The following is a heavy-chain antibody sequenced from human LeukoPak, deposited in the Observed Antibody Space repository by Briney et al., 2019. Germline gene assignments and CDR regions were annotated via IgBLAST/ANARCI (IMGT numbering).Heavy chain of an antibody. CDR2: IIPIFGTA. CDR1: GGTFSSYA. D-gene: IGHD6-13*01. CDR3: ARDEGTSIAAAGTTFDY. V-gene: IGHV1-69*13. Sequence: SVKVSCKTSGGTFSSYAISWVRQAPGQGLEWMGGIIPIFGTANYAQKFQGRVTITADESTSTAYMELSSLRSEDTAVYYCARDEGTSIAAAGTTFDYWGQGTLVTVSS. J-gene: IGHJ4*02.